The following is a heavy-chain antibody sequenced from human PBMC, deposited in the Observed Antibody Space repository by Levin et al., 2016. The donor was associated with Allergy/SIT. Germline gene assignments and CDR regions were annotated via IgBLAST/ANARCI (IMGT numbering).Heavy chain of an antibody. CDR1: GFTFSSYA. J-gene: IGHJ4*02. Sequence: GESLKISCAASGFTFSSYAMHWVRQAPGKGLEWVAVISYDGSNKYYADSVKGRFTISRDNSKNTLYLQMNSLRAEDTAVYYCARRGDSAPYFDYWGQGTLVTVSS. V-gene: IGHV3-30-3*01. CDR2: ISYDGSNK. D-gene: IGHD5-12*01. CDR3: ARRGDSAPYFDY.